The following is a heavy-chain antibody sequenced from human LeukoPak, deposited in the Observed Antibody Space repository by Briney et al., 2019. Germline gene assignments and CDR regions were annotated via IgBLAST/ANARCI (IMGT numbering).Heavy chain of an antibody. CDR2: ISYDGSKK. CDR1: GFTVSSNY. CDR3: ARERAATSGMDV. Sequence: GGSLRLSCAASGFTVSSNYMSWVRQAPGKGLEWVAVISYDGSKKYYADAVKGRFTISRDNSKNTLYLQMNSLRAEDTAVYYCARERAATSGMDVWGQGTTVTVSS. V-gene: IGHV3-30-3*01. J-gene: IGHJ6*02. D-gene: IGHD5-12*01.